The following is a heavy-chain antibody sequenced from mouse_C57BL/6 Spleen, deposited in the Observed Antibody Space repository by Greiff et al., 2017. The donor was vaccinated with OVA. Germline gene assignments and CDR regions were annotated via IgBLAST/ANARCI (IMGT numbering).Heavy chain of an antibody. CDR3: TRGTGPLDY. CDR2: IDPSDSET. D-gene: IGHD3-3*01. CDR1: GYTFTSYW. V-gene: IGHV1-52*01. Sequence: VQLQQPGAELVRPGSSVKLSCKASGYTFTSYWMHWVKQRPIQGLEWIGNIDPSDSETHYNQKFKDKTTLTVDKSSSTAYMQLSSLTSEDAAVYCWTRGTGPLDYWGQGTTLTVSS. J-gene: IGHJ2*01.